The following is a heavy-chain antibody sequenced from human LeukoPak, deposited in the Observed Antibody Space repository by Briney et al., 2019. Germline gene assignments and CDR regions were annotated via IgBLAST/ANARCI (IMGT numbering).Heavy chain of an antibody. CDR2: VSHSGET. V-gene: IGHV4-34*01. J-gene: IGHJ4*02. Sequence: SETLSLTCAVYGGSFSGYYWSWIRQPPGKGLEWIGEVSHSGETHYNPSLKSRVTISVDTSKNQFSLKLTSVTAADTAVYYCARVEVRGVIPDVRRYWGQGALVTVSS. CDR1: GGSFSGYY. CDR3: ARVEVRGVIPDVRRY. D-gene: IGHD3-10*01.